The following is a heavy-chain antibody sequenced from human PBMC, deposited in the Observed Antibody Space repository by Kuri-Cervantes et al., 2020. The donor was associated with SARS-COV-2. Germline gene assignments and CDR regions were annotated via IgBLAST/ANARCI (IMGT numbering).Heavy chain of an antibody. Sequence: GGSLRLSCAASGFTFSSYGMHWVRQAPGKGLEWVAVIWYDGSNKYYADSVKGRFTISRDNSKNTLYLQMGSLRAEDMAVYYCARVYYYYYMDVWGKGTTVTVSS. J-gene: IGHJ6*03. CDR1: GFTFSSYG. CDR3: ARVYYYYYMDV. V-gene: IGHV3-33*01. CDR2: IWYDGSNK.